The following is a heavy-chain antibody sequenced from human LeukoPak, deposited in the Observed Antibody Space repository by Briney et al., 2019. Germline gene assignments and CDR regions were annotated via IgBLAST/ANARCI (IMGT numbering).Heavy chain of an antibody. Sequence: GASVKVSCKASGGTFSSYAISWVRQAPGQGLEWMGGIIPIFGTANYAQKFQGRVTMTRDTSISTAYMELSRLRSDDTAVYYCASLGGQFDYWGQGTLVTVSS. J-gene: IGHJ4*02. CDR2: IIPIFGTA. CDR1: GGTFSSYA. V-gene: IGHV1-69*05. D-gene: IGHD1-26*01. CDR3: ASLGGQFDY.